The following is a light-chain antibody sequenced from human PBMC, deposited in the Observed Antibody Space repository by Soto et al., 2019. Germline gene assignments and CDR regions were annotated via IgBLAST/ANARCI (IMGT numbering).Light chain of an antibody. CDR1: NSNIGAGYD. V-gene: IGLV1-40*01. CDR2: TNN. CDR3: QSYDSRISAYV. J-gene: IGLJ1*01. Sequence: QSALTQPPSVSGAPGQRVTISCTGSNSNIGAGYDVHWYLQLPGTAPKLLVYTNNNRPSGVPDRFSGSKSGTSASLAITGLQAEDEADYYCQSYDSRISAYVFGTGKKVTV.